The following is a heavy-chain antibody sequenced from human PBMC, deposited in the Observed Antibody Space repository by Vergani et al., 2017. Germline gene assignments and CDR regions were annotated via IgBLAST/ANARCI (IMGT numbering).Heavy chain of an antibody. D-gene: IGHD3-10*01. V-gene: IGHV1-18*01. J-gene: IGHJ4*02. Sequence: QVQLVQSGAEVKKPGASVKVSCKASGGTFSSYAISWVRQAPGQGLEWMGWISAYNGNTNYAQKLQGRVTMTTDTSTSTAYMELRSLRSDDTAVYYCARQDSLRSWAPEDQWGQGTLVTVSS. CDR2: ISAYNGNT. CDR3: ARQDSLRSWAPEDQ. CDR1: GGTFSSYA.